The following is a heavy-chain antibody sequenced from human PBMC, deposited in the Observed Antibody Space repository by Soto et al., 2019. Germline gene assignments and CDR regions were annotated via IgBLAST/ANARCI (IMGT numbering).Heavy chain of an antibody. V-gene: IGHV3-73*02. CDR3: ATHTRDGYNDEYYFDY. CDR1: GFTFSGSA. Sequence: EVQLVESGGGLVQPGGSLTLSCAASGFTFSGSAMLWVRQASGKGLEWVGRIRNKTNSHATEYPASVKGRFTISRDDSKNTAYWQMNSLKAEDTAVYYCATHTRDGYNDEYYFDYWGRGTLVTVS. J-gene: IGHJ4*02. D-gene: IGHD2-21*01. CDR2: IRNKTNSHAT.